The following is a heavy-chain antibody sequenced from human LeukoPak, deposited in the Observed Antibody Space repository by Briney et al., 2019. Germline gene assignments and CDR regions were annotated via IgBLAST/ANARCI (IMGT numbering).Heavy chain of an antibody. CDR2: IYPGDSNT. CDR1: GYSFSNYW. J-gene: IGHJ4*02. CDR3: ARQPLVRDCGGDCEFDY. D-gene: IGHD2-21*02. Sequence: PGESLKISCKGSGYSFSNYWIGWVRQMPGKGLEWRGIIYPGDSNTRYSPSFQGQVTISADKSISTAYLQWTSLKASDTAIYYCARQPLVRDCGGDCEFDYWGQGTRVSVSS. V-gene: IGHV5-51*01.